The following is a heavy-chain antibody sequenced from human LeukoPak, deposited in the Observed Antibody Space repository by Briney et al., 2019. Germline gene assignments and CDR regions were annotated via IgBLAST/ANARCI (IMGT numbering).Heavy chain of an antibody. CDR2: MNPNSGNT. CDR1: GYTFSSYD. Sequence: GASVKVSCKASGYTFSSYDINWVRQATGQGLEWMGWMNPNSGNTGYAQKFQGRVTITRNTSISTAYMELSSLRSEDTAVYYCARDLGYCTNGVCYIEVYFDYWGQGTLVTVSS. J-gene: IGHJ4*02. V-gene: IGHV1-8*03. D-gene: IGHD2-8*01. CDR3: ARDLGYCTNGVCYIEVYFDY.